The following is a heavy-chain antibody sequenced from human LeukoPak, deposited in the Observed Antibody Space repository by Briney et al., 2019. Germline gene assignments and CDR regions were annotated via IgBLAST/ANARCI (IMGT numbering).Heavy chain of an antibody. D-gene: IGHD6-19*01. J-gene: IGHJ4*02. Sequence: SETLSLTCAVYGGSFSGYYWSWIRQPPGKGLEWIGEINHSGSTNYNTSLKSRITISVDTTKNQFSLKLSSVTAADAAVYYCARVGPDIAVAGTGFDYWGQGTLVTVSS. CDR3: ARVGPDIAVAGTGFDY. CDR2: INHSGST. CDR1: GGSFSGYY. V-gene: IGHV4-34*01.